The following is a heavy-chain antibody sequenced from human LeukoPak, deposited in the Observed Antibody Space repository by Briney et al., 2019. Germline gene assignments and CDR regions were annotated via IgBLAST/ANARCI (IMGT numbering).Heavy chain of an antibody. CDR3: ARGGYSSSWQYIDY. Sequence: SETLSLTCTVSGGSFTTYYWSWIRQPAGRGLEWIGHIDSSGTTNYNPSLKSRVTMSTDPSKNQFSLKLSSVTAADTAVYYCARGGYSSSWQYIDYWGQGTLVTVSS. D-gene: IGHD6-13*01. J-gene: IGHJ4*02. CDR1: GGSFTTYY. CDR2: IDSSGTT. V-gene: IGHV4-4*07.